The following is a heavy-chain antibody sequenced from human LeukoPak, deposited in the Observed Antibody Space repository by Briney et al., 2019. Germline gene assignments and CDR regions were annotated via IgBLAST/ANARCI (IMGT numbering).Heavy chain of an antibody. CDR3: ARERFFYYDSSGYDY. D-gene: IGHD3-22*01. V-gene: IGHV4-38-2*02. CDR2: IYHSGST. Sequence: SETLSLTCTVSGYSISSGYYWAWIRQPPGKGLEWIGSIYHSGSTYYNPSLKSRVTISIDTSKSQFSLNLSSVTAADTAVYYCARERFFYYDSSGYDYWGQGTLVTVSS. J-gene: IGHJ4*02. CDR1: GYSISSGYY.